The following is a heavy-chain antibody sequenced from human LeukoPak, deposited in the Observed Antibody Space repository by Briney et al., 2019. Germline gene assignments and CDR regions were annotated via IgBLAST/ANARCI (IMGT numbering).Heavy chain of an antibody. Sequence: GGSLRLSCAASAFTFNSYAMSWVRQAPGKGLEWVSAISGSGGSTYYADSVKGRFTISRHNSKNTLYLQMNSLRAEDTAVYYCAKDPRNDFWSGYYNYFDYWGQGTLVTVSS. CDR1: AFTFNSYA. CDR3: AKDPRNDFWSGYYNYFDY. D-gene: IGHD3-3*01. J-gene: IGHJ4*02. V-gene: IGHV3-23*01. CDR2: ISGSGGST.